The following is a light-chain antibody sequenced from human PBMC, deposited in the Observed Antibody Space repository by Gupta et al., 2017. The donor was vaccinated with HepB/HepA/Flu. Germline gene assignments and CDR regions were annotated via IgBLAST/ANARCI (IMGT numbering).Light chain of an antibody. Sequence: QSVLTQPPSASGTPGPRVTNSCSGGSSNIGSNTLNWYQQLPGTAPKLLIYSNNQRPSGVPDRFSGSKSGTSASLASSGLQSEDEADYYCAAWDDSLNGVVFGGGTKLTVL. V-gene: IGLV1-44*01. CDR1: SSNIGSNT. CDR2: SNN. CDR3: AAWDDSLNGVV. J-gene: IGLJ2*01.